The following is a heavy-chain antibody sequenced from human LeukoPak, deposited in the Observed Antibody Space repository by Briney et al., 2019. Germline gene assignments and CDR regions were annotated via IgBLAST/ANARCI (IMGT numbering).Heavy chain of an antibody. CDR1: GFTFSDYY. J-gene: IGHJ6*03. Sequence: PGRSLRLSCAASGFTFSDYYMSWIRQAPGKGLEWVSYISSSGSTIYYADSVKGRFTISRDNAKNSLYLQMNSLRAEDTAVYYCARSRRGASHSSGWTQHYYYYYYMDVWGKGTTVTVSS. CDR2: ISSSGSTI. CDR3: ARSRRGASHSSGWTQHYYYYYYMDV. V-gene: IGHV3-11*01. D-gene: IGHD6-19*01.